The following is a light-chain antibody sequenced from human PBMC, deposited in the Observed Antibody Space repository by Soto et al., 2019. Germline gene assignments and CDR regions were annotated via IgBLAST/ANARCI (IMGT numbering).Light chain of an antibody. Sequence: VMTQSPAPLSVSPGERVTPSCRSTQSVADNLAWFQQKPGQGPRLLIYGASTRATGIPARFSGSGSETDFTLTISSLRSEDSAVYHCQQYNNWPITFGQGTRLEIK. V-gene: IGKV3-15*01. CDR2: GAS. CDR1: QSVADN. J-gene: IGKJ5*01. CDR3: QQYNNWPIT.